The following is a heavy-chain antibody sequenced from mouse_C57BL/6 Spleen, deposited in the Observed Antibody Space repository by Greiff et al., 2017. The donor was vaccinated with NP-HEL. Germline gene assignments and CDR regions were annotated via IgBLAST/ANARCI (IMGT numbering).Heavy chain of an antibody. CDR2: INPNYGTT. Sequence: VQLQQSGPGLVKPGASVKISCTASGYSFTDYNMNWVQQSHGKSLEWIGVINPNYGTTSYNQKFKGKATFTVDQSSSTAYMQLNSLTSEDSAVYYCARSYSNAWFAYWGQGTLVTVSA. J-gene: IGHJ3*01. CDR3: ARSYSNAWFAY. CDR1: GYSFTDYN. V-gene: IGHV1-39*01. D-gene: IGHD2-5*01.